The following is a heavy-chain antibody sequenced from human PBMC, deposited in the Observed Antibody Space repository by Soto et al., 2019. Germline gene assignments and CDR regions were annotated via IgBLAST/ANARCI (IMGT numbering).Heavy chain of an antibody. CDR1: GGSISSFY. J-gene: IGHJ4*02. V-gene: IGHV4-4*07. Sequence: PSETLSLTCTVSGGSISSFYWSWIRRPAGKGLEWIGRIYSGGGNNYNPSLKSRVTMSVDTSKNQFSLRLSSVTAADTAMYYCARGSSRWDYWGQGTLVTVSS. D-gene: IGHD6-13*01. CDR3: ARGSSRWDY. CDR2: IYSGGGN.